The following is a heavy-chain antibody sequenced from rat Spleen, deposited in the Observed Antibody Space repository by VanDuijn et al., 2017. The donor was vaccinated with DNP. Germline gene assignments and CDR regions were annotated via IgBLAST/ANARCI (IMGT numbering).Heavy chain of an antibody. CDR3: STGGTEFNH. CDR2: ISTGGGDT. CDR1: GFTFSNYY. D-gene: IGHD1-11*01. V-gene: IGHV5S23*01. J-gene: IGHJ2*01. Sequence: EVQLVESGGGLVQPGNSLKLSCAASGFTFSNYYMAWVRQAPTKGLEWVASISTGGGDTYYRDSVKGRFTISRDNAKSSLSLQMDSLRSEDTATYYCSTGGTEFNHWGQGVMVTVSS.